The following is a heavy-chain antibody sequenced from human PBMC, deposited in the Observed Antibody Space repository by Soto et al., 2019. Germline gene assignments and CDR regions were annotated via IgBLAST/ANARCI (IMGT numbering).Heavy chain of an antibody. Sequence: GGSLRLSCAASGFTFDDYAMHWVRQAPGKGLEWVSGISWNSGSIGYADSVKGRFTISRDNAKNSLYLQMNSLRAEDTALYYCAKAIPSSGSYDAFDIWGQGTMVTVSS. CDR2: ISWNSGSI. CDR1: GFTFDDYA. J-gene: IGHJ3*02. V-gene: IGHV3-9*01. CDR3: AKAIPSSGSYDAFDI. D-gene: IGHD1-26*01.